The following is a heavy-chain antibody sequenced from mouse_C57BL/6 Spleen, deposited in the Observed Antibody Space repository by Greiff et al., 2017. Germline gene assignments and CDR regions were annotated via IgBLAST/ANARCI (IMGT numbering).Heavy chain of an antibody. CDR2: LYPSDSET. Sequence: QVQLQQPGAELVRPGSSVKLSCKASGYTFTSYWMDWVKQRPGPGLEWIGNLYPSDSETHYNQKFKDKATLTVDKSSSTAYMQLSSLTSEDSAVYYGARGSYGVDYAMDYWGQGTSVTVSS. CDR3: ARGSYGVDYAMDY. J-gene: IGHJ4*01. D-gene: IGHD2-12*01. CDR1: GYTFTSYW. V-gene: IGHV1-61*01.